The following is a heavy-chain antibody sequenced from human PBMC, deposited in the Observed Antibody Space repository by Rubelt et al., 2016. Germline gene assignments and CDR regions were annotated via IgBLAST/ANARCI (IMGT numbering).Heavy chain of an antibody. Sequence: QLRLQESGPGLVKPSETLSLTCTVSGGSISSYYWVWIRQPPDKQLEWIGNIYYSGATYYNPSLKSRVTMSVDTSKNQFSLKVTSGTAADTALYYCAIFRDISGWGLDPWGQGTLVTVSS. CDR1: GGSISSYY. V-gene: IGHV4-59*12. CDR2: IYYSGAT. D-gene: IGHD6-19*01. J-gene: IGHJ5*02. CDR3: AIFRDISGWGLDP.